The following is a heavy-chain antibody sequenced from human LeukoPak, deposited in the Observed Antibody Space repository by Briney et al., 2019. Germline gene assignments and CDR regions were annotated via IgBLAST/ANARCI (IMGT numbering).Heavy chain of an antibody. J-gene: IGHJ4*02. CDR1: GGSISSSSYY. CDR3: ARIRYSENIDY. D-gene: IGHD1-1*01. CDR2: IYYSGRT. Sequence: PSETLSLTCTVSGGSISSSSYYWGWIRQPPGKGLECIGSIYYSGRTYYTPSLKSRVIISVDTSKNQFSLKVTSVTAADTAVYYCARIRYSENIDYWGQGTLVTVSS. V-gene: IGHV4-39*01.